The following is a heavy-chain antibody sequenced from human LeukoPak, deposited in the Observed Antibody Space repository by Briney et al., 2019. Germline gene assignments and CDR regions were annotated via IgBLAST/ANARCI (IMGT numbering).Heavy chain of an antibody. V-gene: IGHV3-23*01. Sequence: GGSLRLSCAASGFTFSSFAMGWVRQAPGKGLEWVSSISGSGESTYYADYVKGRFTVSRDNSKNTLNLQLNILRADDTAVYYCAKDAIGQYRPYYFDCWGQGTLVTVSS. D-gene: IGHD3-16*02. CDR1: GFTFSSFA. J-gene: IGHJ4*02. CDR2: ISGSGEST. CDR3: AKDAIGQYRPYYFDC.